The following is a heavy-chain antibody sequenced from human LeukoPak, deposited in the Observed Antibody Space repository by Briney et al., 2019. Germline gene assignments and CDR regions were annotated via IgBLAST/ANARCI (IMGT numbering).Heavy chain of an antibody. J-gene: IGHJ4*02. V-gene: IGHV1-2*02. D-gene: IGHD3-16*01. Sequence: APVKVSCKASGYTFTGYYLHWVRQAPGQGPEWMGWINPNSGDTNYAQKFQGRVTMTWDTSISTAYMGLSRLKSDDTAIYYCARGTAYTEHSFFDYWGQGTLVTVSS. CDR3: ARGTAYTEHSFFDY. CDR2: INPNSGDT. CDR1: GYTFTGYY.